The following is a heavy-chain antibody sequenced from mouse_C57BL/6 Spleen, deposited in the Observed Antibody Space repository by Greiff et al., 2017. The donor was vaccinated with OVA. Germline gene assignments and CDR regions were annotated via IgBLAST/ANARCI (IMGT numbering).Heavy chain of an antibody. CDR3: ARPSDGYYPAWFAY. CDR1: GYTFTSYW. D-gene: IGHD2-3*01. CDR2: IYPGSGST. V-gene: IGHV1-55*01. J-gene: IGHJ3*01. Sequence: VQLQQPGAELVKPGASVKMSCKASGYTFTSYWITWVKQRPGQGLEWIGDIYPGSGSTNYNEKFKSKATLTVDTSSSTAYMQLSSLTSEDSAVYYCARPSDGYYPAWFAYWGQGTLVTVSA.